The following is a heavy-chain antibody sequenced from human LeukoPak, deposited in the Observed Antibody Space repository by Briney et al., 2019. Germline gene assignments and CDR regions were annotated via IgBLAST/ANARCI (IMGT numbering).Heavy chain of an antibody. CDR1: GGSISSSNW. Sequence: PSGTLSLTCAVSGGSISSSNWWSWVRQPPGKGLEWIASIYYSGSTYYNPSLKSRVTISVDTSRNQFSLKLNSVTAADTAVYYSASLAVAGLSEGYWGQGTLVIVSS. V-gene: IGHV4-4*02. CDR3: ASLAVAGLSEGY. D-gene: IGHD6-19*01. CDR2: IYYSGST. J-gene: IGHJ4*02.